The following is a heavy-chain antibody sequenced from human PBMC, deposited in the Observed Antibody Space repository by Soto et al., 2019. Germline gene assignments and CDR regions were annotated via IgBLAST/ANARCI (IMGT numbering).Heavy chain of an antibody. Sequence: ASVKVSCKASGYTFTSYYMHWVRQAPGQGLEWMGIINPSGGSTSYAQKFQGRVTMTRDTSTSTVYMELSSLRSEDTAVYYCARDRATSTISLRYVDYYYGMDVWGQGTTVTVSS. CDR2: INPSGGST. D-gene: IGHD3-3*01. V-gene: IGHV1-46*01. J-gene: IGHJ6*02. CDR3: ARDRATSTISLRYVDYYYGMDV. CDR1: GYTFTSYY.